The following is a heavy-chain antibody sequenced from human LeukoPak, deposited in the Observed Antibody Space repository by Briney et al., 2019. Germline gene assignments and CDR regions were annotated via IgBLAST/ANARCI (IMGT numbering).Heavy chain of an antibody. D-gene: IGHD3-10*01. CDR2: ISGSGGST. Sequence: PGGSLRLSCVASGSTFNTHAVSWVRQAPGKGLEWVSSISGSGGSTFYADSVKGRFTISRDNSYNTLYLQMNSLRAEDTAVYYCARDPLWLGEFETDYWGQGTLVTVSS. CDR1: GSTFNTHA. V-gene: IGHV3-23*01. CDR3: ARDPLWLGEFETDY. J-gene: IGHJ4*02.